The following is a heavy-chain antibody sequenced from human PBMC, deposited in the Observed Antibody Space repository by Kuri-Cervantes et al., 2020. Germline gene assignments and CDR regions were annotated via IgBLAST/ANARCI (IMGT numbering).Heavy chain of an antibody. D-gene: IGHD5-18*01. V-gene: IGHV3-73*01. CDR2: IRSKANSYAT. J-gene: IGHJ4*02. CDR3: AKGKSYGLDAYFDY. CDR1: GFTFSGSA. Sequence: GGSLRLSCAASGFTFSGSAMHWVRQASGKGLEWVGRIRSKANSYATAYAASVKGRFTISRDSAKNSLYLQMNSLRLEDTALYYCAKGKSYGLDAYFDYWGQGTLVTVSS.